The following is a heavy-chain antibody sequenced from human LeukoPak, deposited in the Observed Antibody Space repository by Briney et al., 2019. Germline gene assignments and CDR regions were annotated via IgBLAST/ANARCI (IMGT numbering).Heavy chain of an antibody. J-gene: IGHJ6*02. D-gene: IGHD1-26*01. V-gene: IGHV3-23*01. Sequence: GGSLRLSCAAYGFIFSNYAMSWVRQAPGKGLEWVSAISGSGGSTYYADSVKGRFTISRDNSKNTLYLQMNSLRAEDTAVYYCAKVGYYYGMDVWGQGTTVTVSS. CDR1: GFIFSNYA. CDR2: ISGSGGST. CDR3: AKVGYYYGMDV.